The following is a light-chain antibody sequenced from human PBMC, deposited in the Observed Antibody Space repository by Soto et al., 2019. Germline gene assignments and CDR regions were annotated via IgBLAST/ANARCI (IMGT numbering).Light chain of an antibody. J-gene: IGKJ1*01. V-gene: IGKV3-20*01. CDR2: GAS. CDR1: QSVSSSY. CDR3: QQYGSSPPT. Sequence: EIVLTQSPGTLSLSPGERATLSCRASQSVSSSYLAWYQQKPGQAPRLLIYGASSRATGIPDRFSGSGSGTDFTLTISMLEPEDFAVYYWQQYGSSPPTFGQGTKVEIK.